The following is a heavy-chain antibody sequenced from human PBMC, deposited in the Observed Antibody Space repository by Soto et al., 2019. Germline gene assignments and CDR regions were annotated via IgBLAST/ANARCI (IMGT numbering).Heavy chain of an antibody. J-gene: IGHJ4*02. D-gene: IGHD3-16*01. Sequence: LRLSCAASGFTFSSYAMHWVRQAPGKGLEWVAVISYDGSNKYYADSVKGRFTISRDNSKNTLYLQMNSLRAEDTAVYYCARAYEGDYFDYWGQGTLVTAPQ. CDR2: ISYDGSNK. V-gene: IGHV3-30-3*01. CDR1: GFTFSSYA. CDR3: ARAYEGDYFDY.